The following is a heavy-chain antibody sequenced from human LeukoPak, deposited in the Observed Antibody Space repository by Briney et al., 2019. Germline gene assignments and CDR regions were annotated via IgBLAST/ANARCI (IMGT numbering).Heavy chain of an antibody. CDR1: GYTFTSYY. J-gene: IGHJ6*02. CDR3: ARGSDYYYGMDV. Sequence: ASVKVSCKASGYTFTSYYIHWVRQAPGQGLEWMGIITPTGGSTTYAQKFQGRVTITRDTSASTAYMELSSLRSEDTAVYYCARGSDYYYGMDVWGQGTTVTVSS. CDR2: ITPTGGST. V-gene: IGHV1-46*01.